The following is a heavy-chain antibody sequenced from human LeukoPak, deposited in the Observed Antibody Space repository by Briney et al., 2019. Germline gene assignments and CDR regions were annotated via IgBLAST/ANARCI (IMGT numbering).Heavy chain of an antibody. D-gene: IGHD3-10*01. V-gene: IGHV4-59*08. CDR2: IHYSGST. Sequence: SETLSLTCTVSGGSISSYYWSWIRQPPGKGLEWIGYIHYSGSTNYNPSLKSRVTISVDTSKNQFSLKLSSVTAADTAVYYCARHGYGSGSYFNNWFDPWGQGTLVTVSS. J-gene: IGHJ5*02. CDR1: GGSISSYY. CDR3: ARHGYGSGSYFNNWFDP.